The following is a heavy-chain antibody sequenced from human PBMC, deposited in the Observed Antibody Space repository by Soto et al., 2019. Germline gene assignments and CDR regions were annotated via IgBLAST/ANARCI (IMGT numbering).Heavy chain of an antibody. V-gene: IGHV3-53*01. CDR1: GFTVSNNY. Sequence: PGGSLRLSCADSGFTVSNNYMIWVRQAPGKGLEWVSAIYSGGSTYYADSVKGRFTISRDNSKNMLYLQMNSLRAEDTAVYYCARDADILTGSDAFDYWGQGTLVTVS. D-gene: IGHD3-9*01. CDR3: ARDADILTGSDAFDY. J-gene: IGHJ4*02. CDR2: IYSGGST.